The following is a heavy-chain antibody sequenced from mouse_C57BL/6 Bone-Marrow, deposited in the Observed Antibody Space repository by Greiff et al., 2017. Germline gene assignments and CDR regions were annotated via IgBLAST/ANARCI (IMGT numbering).Heavy chain of an antibody. Sequence: QVQLQQSGAELVKPGASVKMSCKASGYTFTSYWITWVKQRPGQGLEWIGDIYPGSGSPNYNEKFKSKATLTVDTSSSTAYIQLSSLTSDDSAVYYCARPYYSNYWYFDVWGTGTTVTVSS. CDR1: GYTFTSYW. CDR3: ARPYYSNYWYFDV. CDR2: IYPGSGSP. D-gene: IGHD2-5*01. J-gene: IGHJ1*03. V-gene: IGHV1-55*01.